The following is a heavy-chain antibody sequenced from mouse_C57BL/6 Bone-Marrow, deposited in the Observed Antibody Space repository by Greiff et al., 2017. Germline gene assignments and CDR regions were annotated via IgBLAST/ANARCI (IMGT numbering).Heavy chain of an antibody. CDR2: IWRGGST. CDR1: GFSLTSYG. J-gene: IGHJ1*03. D-gene: IGHD2-3*01. Sequence: QVQLKESGPGLVQPSPSLSITCTVSGFSLTSYGVHWVRQSPGKGLEWLGVIWRGGSTDYNAAFMSRLSITKDNSKSQVFFKMNRLQADDTAIYYCAKSGGYYFSYFDVWGTGTTVTVSS. CDR3: AKSGGYYFSYFDV. V-gene: IGHV2-5*01.